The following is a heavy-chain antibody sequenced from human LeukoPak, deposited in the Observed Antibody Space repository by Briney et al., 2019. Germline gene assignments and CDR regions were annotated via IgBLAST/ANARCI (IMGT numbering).Heavy chain of an antibody. CDR1: GFTFSSYA. CDR3: AKDPHIGGYYYGMDV. V-gene: IGHV3-23*01. CDR2: ISGSGGST. Sequence: PGGSLRLSCAASGFTFSSYAMSWVRQAPGKGLEWVSAISGSGGSTYYADSVKGRFTISRDNSKNTLYLQMNSLRAEDTAVYYCAKDPHIGGYYYGMDVWGQGTTVTVSS. J-gene: IGHJ6*02. D-gene: IGHD4-23*01.